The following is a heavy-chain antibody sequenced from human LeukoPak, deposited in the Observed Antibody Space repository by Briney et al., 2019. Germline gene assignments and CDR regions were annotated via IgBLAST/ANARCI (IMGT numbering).Heavy chain of an antibody. CDR2: ISSSSSDA. Sequence: GGSLRLSCAASGFTLSNSSMNWVRQAPGKGLEWVSYISSSSSDAYYADSVKGRFTISRDNAKNSLYLQMNSLRAEDTAVYYCARGFWSGSNHWGQGTLVIVSS. CDR3: ARGFWSGSNH. D-gene: IGHD3-3*01. CDR1: GFTLSNSS. V-gene: IGHV3-48*01. J-gene: IGHJ4*02.